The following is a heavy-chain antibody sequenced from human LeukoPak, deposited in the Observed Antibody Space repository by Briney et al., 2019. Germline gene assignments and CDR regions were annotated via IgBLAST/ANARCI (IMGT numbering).Heavy chain of an antibody. J-gene: IGHJ6*03. CDR2: IRYDGSNK. Sequence: QPGGSLRLSCAASGFTFSSYGMHWVRKAPGKGLEWVAFIRYDGSNKYYADSVKGRFTISRDNSKNTLYLQMNSLRAEDTAVYYCAKDAIVVVPAAMDYYYYMDVWGKGTTVTVSS. D-gene: IGHD2-2*01. CDR3: AKDAIVVVPAAMDYYYYMDV. V-gene: IGHV3-30*02. CDR1: GFTFSSYG.